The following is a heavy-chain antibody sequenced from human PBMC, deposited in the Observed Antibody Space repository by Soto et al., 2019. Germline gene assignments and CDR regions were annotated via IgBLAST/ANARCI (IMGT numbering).Heavy chain of an antibody. CDR3: ARRIPFGYGMDV. V-gene: IGHV3-64*01. Sequence: EVQLVESGGGLVQPGGSLRLSCAASGFTFSSYAMHWVRQAPGKGLEYVSDITSNGGNTDYASSVKGRFTISRDNSKNTMYLQMGSLRAGDMAVYYCARRIPFGYGMDVWGQGTTVTVSS. CDR1: GFTFSSYA. D-gene: IGHD2-21*01. J-gene: IGHJ6*02. CDR2: ITSNGGNT.